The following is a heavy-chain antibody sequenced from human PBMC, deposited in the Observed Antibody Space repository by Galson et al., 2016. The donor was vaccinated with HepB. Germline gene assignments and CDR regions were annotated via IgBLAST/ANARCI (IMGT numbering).Heavy chain of an antibody. D-gene: IGHD2-15*01. J-gene: IGHJ6*02. V-gene: IGHV3-33*01. Sequence: SLRLSCAASGFTFSHFGMNWVRQAPGKGLEWVVVVWYDGTNGQYADSVKGRFTISRDISKNTVYLEMKSLRVEDTAVYYCARDRARGGLNGMEVWGQGTTVTVSS. CDR2: VWYDGTNG. CDR3: ARDRARGGLNGMEV. CDR1: GFTFSHFG.